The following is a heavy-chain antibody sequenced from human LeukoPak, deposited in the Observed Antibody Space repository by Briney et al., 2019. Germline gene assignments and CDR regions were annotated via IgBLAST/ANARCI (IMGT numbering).Heavy chain of an antibody. CDR3: AKWGDYDVLTGYYVPDY. J-gene: IGHJ4*02. V-gene: IGHV3-23*01. Sequence: PGGSLRLSCAASGFTFSNYAMSWVRQAPGKRLEWVSAILGSGGSTYYADSVKGRFTVSRDNSKSTLYLQMNSLRAEDTALYYCAKWGDYDVLTGYYVPDYWGQGTLVTVSS. CDR2: ILGSGGST. CDR1: GFTFSNYA. D-gene: IGHD3-9*01.